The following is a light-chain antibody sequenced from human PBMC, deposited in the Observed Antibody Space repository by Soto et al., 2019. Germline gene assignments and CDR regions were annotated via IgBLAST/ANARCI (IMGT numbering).Light chain of an antibody. V-gene: IGKV1-17*01. CDR2: AAS. Sequence: IRITKSPSSLSATEEDRVTITSRASQGIRNALAWYQQKPGKAPKLLIYAASSLQGGVPSRFSGSGSGTEFSLTISSLQPEDFATYYCQQTYILPITFGQGTRLEIK. J-gene: IGKJ5*01. CDR1: QGIRNA. CDR3: QQTYILPIT.